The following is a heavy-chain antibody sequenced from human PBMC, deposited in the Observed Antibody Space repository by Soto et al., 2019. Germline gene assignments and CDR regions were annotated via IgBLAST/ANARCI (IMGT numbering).Heavy chain of an antibody. CDR2: IYYSGST. CDR3: ARLVYDSSGYRPG. CDR1: GDSSSRSRYY. J-gene: IGHJ4*02. V-gene: IGHV4-39*01. D-gene: IGHD3-22*01. Sequence: XTRSLSFSVGGDSSSRSRYYWCWIRQPPGKGLEWIGSIYYSGSTYYNPSLKSRVTISVDTSKNQFSLKLSSVHAADTAVYYCARLVYDSSGYRPGGGQRTLVTVSS.